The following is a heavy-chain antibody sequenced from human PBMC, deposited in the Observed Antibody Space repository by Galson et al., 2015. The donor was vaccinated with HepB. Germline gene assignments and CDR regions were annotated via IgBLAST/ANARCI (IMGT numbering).Heavy chain of an antibody. CDR1: GFTFSTCV. CDR2: ISVDGNSK. CDR3: ARREFVAVAGTGAFDI. V-gene: IGHV3-30*04. Sequence: SLRLSCAASGFTFSTCVMHWVRQAPGKGLEWVAGISVDGNSKFYAESVKGRFTISRDNSKNTLYLQMNSLRPEDRAMYYCARREFVAVAGTGAFDIWGQGTMVTVSS. J-gene: IGHJ3*02. D-gene: IGHD6-19*01.